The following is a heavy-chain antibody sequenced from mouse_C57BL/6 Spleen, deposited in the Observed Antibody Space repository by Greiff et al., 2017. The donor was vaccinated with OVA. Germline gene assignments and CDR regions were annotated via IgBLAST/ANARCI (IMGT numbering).Heavy chain of an antibody. CDR1: GYTFTDYE. CDR3: TYITTVGAGYFDY. D-gene: IGHD1-1*01. CDR2: IYPETGGT. V-gene: IGHV1-15*01. Sequence: QVQLQQSGAELVRPGASVTLSCKASGYTFTDYEMTWVKQTPVHGLEWIGAIYPETGGTAYNQKFKGKAILTADKSSSTAYMELRSLTSEDSAVYYCTYITTVGAGYFDYWGQGTTLTVSS. J-gene: IGHJ2*01.